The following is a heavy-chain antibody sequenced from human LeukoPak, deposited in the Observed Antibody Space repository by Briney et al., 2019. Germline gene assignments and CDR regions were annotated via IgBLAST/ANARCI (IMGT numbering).Heavy chain of an antibody. J-gene: IGHJ6*03. Sequence: ASVKVSCKTSEYTFTGYYMHWVRQAPGQGLEWMGWINPNSGGTNYAQKFQGRVTMTRDTSISTASMELSRPRSDDTAVYYCARDPGAMAYYSMDVWGKGTTVTVSS. CDR1: EYTFTGYY. CDR2: INPNSGGT. V-gene: IGHV1-2*02. D-gene: IGHD5-18*01. CDR3: ARDPGAMAYYSMDV.